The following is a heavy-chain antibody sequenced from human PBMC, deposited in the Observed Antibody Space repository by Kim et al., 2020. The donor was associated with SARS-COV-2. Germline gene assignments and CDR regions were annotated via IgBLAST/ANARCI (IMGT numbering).Heavy chain of an antibody. V-gene: IGHV1-18*01. Sequence: KTNYARKVQGRVTLTTDTPTSTAYMELRSLRSDDTAVYYCARGDGFSNFDYWGQGTLVTVSS. CDR3: ARGDGFSNFDY. CDR2: KT. J-gene: IGHJ4*02.